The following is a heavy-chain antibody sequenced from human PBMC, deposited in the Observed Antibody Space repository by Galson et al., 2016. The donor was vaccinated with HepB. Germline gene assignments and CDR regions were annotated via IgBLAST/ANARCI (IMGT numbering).Heavy chain of an antibody. CDR3: ARDSTHYYDTSGYYYGLYFYGMDV. J-gene: IGHJ6*02. CDR2: ISYSGTT. CDR1: GGSISSDY. Sequence: ETLSLTCTVSGGSISSDYWSWVRQPPGKGLEWIGYISYSGTTKYNPSLKSRVTISIDRSKNLFSLRLSSVTAVDTAVYYCARDSTHYYDTSGYYYGLYFYGMDVWGQGTTVTVSS. D-gene: IGHD3-22*01. V-gene: IGHV4-59*01.